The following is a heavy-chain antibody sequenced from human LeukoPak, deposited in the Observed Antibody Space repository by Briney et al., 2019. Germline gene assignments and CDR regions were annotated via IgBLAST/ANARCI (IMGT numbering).Heavy chain of an antibody. V-gene: IGHV3-33*08. Sequence: PGGSLRLSCTASRFTFSIYTMNWVRQAPGKGLEWVAVVWSDGTNKHYADSVRGRFTISRDNSKNTLYLQMNSLRIEDTAVYYCARYCSSTSCSHNAFDIWGQGTLVTVSS. CDR1: RFTFSIYT. CDR2: VWSDGTNK. D-gene: IGHD2-2*01. J-gene: IGHJ3*02. CDR3: ARYCSSTSCSHNAFDI.